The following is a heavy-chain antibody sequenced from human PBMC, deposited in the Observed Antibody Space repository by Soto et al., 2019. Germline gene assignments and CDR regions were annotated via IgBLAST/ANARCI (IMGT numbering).Heavy chain of an antibody. CDR2: INPSGGST. CDR3: ARVYGAAPDAFDI. CDR1: GYTFTSYY. V-gene: IGHV1-46*01. J-gene: IGHJ3*02. Sequence: ASVKVSCKASGYTFTSYYMHWVRQAPGQGLEWMGIINPSGGSTSYAQKFQGRVTMTRDTSTSTVYMELSSLRSEDTAVYYCARVYGAAPDAFDIWGQGTMVTRLL. D-gene: IGHD3-16*01.